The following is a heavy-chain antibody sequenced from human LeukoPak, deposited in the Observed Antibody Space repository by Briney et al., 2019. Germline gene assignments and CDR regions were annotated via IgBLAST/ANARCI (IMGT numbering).Heavy chain of an antibody. CDR1: GYTFTGYY. CDR2: INPNSGGT. CDR3: ARDFPYFYYDSSGYPRDAFDI. Sequence: ASVKVSCKASGYTFTGYYMHWVRQAPGQGLEWMGWINPNSGGTNYAQKFQGRVTMTRDTSISTAYMELSRLRSDDTAVYYCARDFPYFYYDSSGYPRDAFDIWGQGTMVTVSS. V-gene: IGHV1-2*02. D-gene: IGHD3-22*01. J-gene: IGHJ3*02.